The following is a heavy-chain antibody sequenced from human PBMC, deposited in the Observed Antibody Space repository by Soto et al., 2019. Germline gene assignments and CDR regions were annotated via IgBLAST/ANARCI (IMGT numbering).Heavy chain of an antibody. D-gene: IGHD2-21*01. J-gene: IGHJ4*02. CDR3: ARDIASPGGDYFDS. Sequence: EVQLVESGGGLVKAGGSLRLFCTASGFTFRNYNMNWVRQAPSKGLEWVSSISTGGAYMFYADSVKGRFTISRDNAQNSLFLQIDSPRAEDTPLYYCARDIASPGGDYFDSWGQGTLVTVSS. CDR1: GFTFRNYN. V-gene: IGHV3-21*06. CDR2: ISTGGAYM.